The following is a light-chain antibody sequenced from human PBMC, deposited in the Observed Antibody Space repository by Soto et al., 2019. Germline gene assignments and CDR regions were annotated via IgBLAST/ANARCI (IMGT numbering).Light chain of an antibody. J-gene: IGKJ3*01. Sequence: EIVLTQSPATLSLSPGKRATLSCRASQSVSSYLAWYQQKPGQAPRLLIYDASNRATGIPARFSGSGSGTDFTLTISSLEPEDFAVYYCQQRSNWPPLFTFGPGTKVDIK. V-gene: IGKV3-11*01. CDR2: DAS. CDR3: QQRSNWPPLFT. CDR1: QSVSSY.